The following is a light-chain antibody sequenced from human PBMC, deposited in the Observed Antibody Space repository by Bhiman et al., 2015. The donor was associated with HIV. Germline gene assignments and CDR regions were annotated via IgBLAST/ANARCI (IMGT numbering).Light chain of an antibody. CDR2: EVN. V-gene: IGLV2-23*02. Sequence: QSALTQPASVSGSPGQSITISCTGTSSDVGSYNLVSWYQQHPGKAPKLMIYEVNKRPSGVSSRFSGSKSGNTASLTISGLQAEDEADYYCCSYAGSSTFVVFGGGTKLTVL. J-gene: IGLJ2*01. CDR1: SSDVGSYNL. CDR3: CSYAGSSTFVV.